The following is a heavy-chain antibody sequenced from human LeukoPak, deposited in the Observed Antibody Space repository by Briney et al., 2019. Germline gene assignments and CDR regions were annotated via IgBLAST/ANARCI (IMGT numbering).Heavy chain of an antibody. J-gene: IGHJ4*02. D-gene: IGHD6-19*01. CDR2: INQDGSEK. Sequence: GGSLRLSCAASGFSFSSYWMTWVRQAPGKGLEWVANINQDGSEKDYVDSVKGRFTISRDSARNSLYLQMNSLRAEDTAVYYCARDLGYSSGPNYWGQGTRVTVSS. CDR3: ARDLGYSSGPNY. CDR1: GFSFSSYW. V-gene: IGHV3-7*01.